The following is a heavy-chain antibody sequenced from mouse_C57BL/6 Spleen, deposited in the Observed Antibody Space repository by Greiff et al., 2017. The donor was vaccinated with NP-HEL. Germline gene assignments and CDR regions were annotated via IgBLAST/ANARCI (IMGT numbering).Heavy chain of an antibody. CDR2: IDPSDSYT. D-gene: IGHD2-4*01. Sequence: QVQLQQPGAELVKPGASVKLSCKASGYTFTSYWMQWVKQRPGQGLEWIGEIDPSDSYTNYNQKFKGKATLTVDTSSSTAYMQLSSLTSEDSAVFYCSREYDYDGACRGKGTLVTAST. CDR1: GYTFTSYW. V-gene: IGHV1-50*01. CDR3: SREYDYDGAC. J-gene: IGHJ3*01.